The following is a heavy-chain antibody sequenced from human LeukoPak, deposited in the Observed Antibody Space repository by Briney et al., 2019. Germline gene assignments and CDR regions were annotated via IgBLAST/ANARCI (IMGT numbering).Heavy chain of an antibody. CDR3: ARDLVVVVAAISPTDYYYGMDV. CDR2: ISSSSSYI. D-gene: IGHD2-15*01. Sequence: GGSLRLSCAASGFTFSSYSMNWVRQAPGKGLEWVSSISSSSSYIYYADSVKGRFTISRDNAKNSLYLQTNSLRAEDTAVYYCARDLVVVVAAISPTDYYYGMDVWGQGTTVTVSS. CDR1: GFTFSSYS. V-gene: IGHV3-21*01. J-gene: IGHJ6*02.